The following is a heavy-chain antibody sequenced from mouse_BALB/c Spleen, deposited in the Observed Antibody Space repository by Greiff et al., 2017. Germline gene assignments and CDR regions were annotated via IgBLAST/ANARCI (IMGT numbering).Heavy chain of an antibody. CDR1: GFTFSSFG. D-gene: IGHD2-4*01. V-gene: IGHV5-17*02. Sequence: EVKLQESGGGLVQPGGSRKLSCAASGFTFSSFGMHWVRQAPEKGLEWVAYISSGSSTIYYADTVKGRFTISRDNPKNTLFLQMTSLRSEDTAMYYCARNGTYYDYDGFAYWGQGTLVTVSA. J-gene: IGHJ3*01. CDR3: ARNGTYYDYDGFAY. CDR2: ISSGSSTI.